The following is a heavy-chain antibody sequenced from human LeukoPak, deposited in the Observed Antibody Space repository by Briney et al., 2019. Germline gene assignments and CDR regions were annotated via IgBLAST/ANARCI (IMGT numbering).Heavy chain of an antibody. Sequence: SETLSLTCTASGGSISPYYWGWIRQPPRKGMEFIGFMHYSGSANYHPSLKSRVSISLDTSKNQFSLNLSSVTAADTAMYFCARGNGEYAYGYYFDYWGQGSLVTVSS. D-gene: IGHD5-18*01. CDR3: ARGNGEYAYGYYFDY. J-gene: IGHJ4*02. V-gene: IGHV4-59*01. CDR1: GGSISPYY. CDR2: MHYSGSA.